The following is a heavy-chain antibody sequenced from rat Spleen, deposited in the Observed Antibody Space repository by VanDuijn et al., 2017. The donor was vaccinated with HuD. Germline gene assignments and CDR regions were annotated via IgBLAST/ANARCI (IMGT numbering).Heavy chain of an antibody. D-gene: IGHD1-1*01. CDR1: GFSLTTYD. Sequence: QVQLKESGPGLVQPSQTLSLTCTVSGFSLTTYDVHWVRQPPGKGLEWMGGIWGDGSTDYNSALKSRLSISRDTSKNQVFLKVNGLQTDDTAIYFCARSDAAHYQILDAWGQGTSVTVSS. CDR2: IWGDGST. CDR3: ARSDAAHYQILDA. V-gene: IGHV2-1*01. J-gene: IGHJ4*01.